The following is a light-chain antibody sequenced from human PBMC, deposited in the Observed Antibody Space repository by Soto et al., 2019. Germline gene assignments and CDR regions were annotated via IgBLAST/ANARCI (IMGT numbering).Light chain of an antibody. CDR1: QSISTF. Sequence: DIQVTQSPSSLSVSIGDRVIITCRASQSISTFLNWYQQQPGNAPNLLIYVASNLQTGFPLRCSGSESGTDFNLTISIFQQADVATNYCQQSYSSAYTFGHGTTLES. CDR3: QQSYSSAYT. CDR2: VAS. J-gene: IGKJ2*01. V-gene: IGKV1-39*01.